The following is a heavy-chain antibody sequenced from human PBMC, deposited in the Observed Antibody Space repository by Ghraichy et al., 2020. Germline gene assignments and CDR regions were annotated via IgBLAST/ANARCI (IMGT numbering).Heavy chain of an antibody. Sequence: GSLRLSCAASGFTFSSYAMSWVRQAPGKGLEWVSAISGSGGSTYYADSVKGRFTISRDNSKNTLYLQMNSLRAEDTAVYYCARFVVVVAAVDSWFDPWGQGTLVTVSS. CDR1: GFTFSSYA. J-gene: IGHJ5*02. D-gene: IGHD2-15*01. V-gene: IGHV3-23*01. CDR3: ARFVVVVAAVDSWFDP. CDR2: ISGSGGST.